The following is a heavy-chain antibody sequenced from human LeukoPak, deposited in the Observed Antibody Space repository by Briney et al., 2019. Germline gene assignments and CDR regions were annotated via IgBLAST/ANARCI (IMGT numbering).Heavy chain of an antibody. V-gene: IGHV1-18*04. Sequence: GASVKVSCKASGYTFTSYGISWVRQAPGQGLEWMGWISAYNGNTNYAQKLQGRVTTTTDTSTSTAYMELRSLRSDDTAVYYCARDGFEDGYSIRLLDYWGQGTLVTVSS. CDR2: ISAYNGNT. J-gene: IGHJ4*02. CDR3: ARDGFEDGYSIRLLDY. CDR1: GYTFTSYG. D-gene: IGHD6-13*01.